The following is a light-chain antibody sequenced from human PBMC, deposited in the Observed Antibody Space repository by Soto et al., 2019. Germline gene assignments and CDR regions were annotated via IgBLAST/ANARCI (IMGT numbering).Light chain of an antibody. V-gene: IGKV3-15*01. Sequence: IVLTQSPATLSVSPGERATLSRRASQGIGSTLAWYQQKPGQTPKRLIYGASTRATGVPARFSGSGSGTEFTLTINSLQSEDFEVYYCQRYNSWPLTFGGGTMVDIK. J-gene: IGKJ4*02. CDR1: QGIGST. CDR3: QRYNSWPLT. CDR2: GAS.